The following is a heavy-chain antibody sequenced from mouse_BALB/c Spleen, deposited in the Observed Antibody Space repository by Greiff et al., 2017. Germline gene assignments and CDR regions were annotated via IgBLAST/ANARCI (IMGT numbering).Heavy chain of an antibody. J-gene: IGHJ4*01. CDR3: ARESSYAYAMDY. D-gene: IGHD6-5*01. CDR1: GFTFSDYY. V-gene: IGHV5-4*02. Sequence: EVKVVESGGGLVKPGGSLKLSCAASGFTFSDYYMYWVRQTPEKRLEWVATISDGGSYTYYPDSVKGRFTISRDNAKNNLYLQMSSLKSEDTAMYYCARESSYAYAMDYWGQGTSVTVSS. CDR2: ISDGGSYT.